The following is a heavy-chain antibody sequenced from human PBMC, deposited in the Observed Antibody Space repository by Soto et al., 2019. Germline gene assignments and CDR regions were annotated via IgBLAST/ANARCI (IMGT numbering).Heavy chain of an antibody. D-gene: IGHD5-18*01. J-gene: IGHJ4*01. Sequence: SVKVSCKASGGSFSSNPISWVRQAPGQGLEWMAGIIPIFATVHYAQKFQGRVTITADESTSTAYMELTSLRSEDTAVYFCARGGRGYSSAPRYYFDYWGYGPLVTVST. CDR2: IIPIFATV. V-gene: IGHV1-69*13. CDR3: ARGGRGYSSAPRYYFDY. CDR1: GGSFSSNP.